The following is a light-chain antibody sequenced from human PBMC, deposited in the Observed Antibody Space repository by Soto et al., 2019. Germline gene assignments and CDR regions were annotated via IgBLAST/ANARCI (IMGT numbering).Light chain of an antibody. J-gene: IGLJ1*01. V-gene: IGLV2-14*01. CDR1: NSDVGGYDY. CDR2: EVS. CDR3: SSYTSRTTLYV. Sequence: QSLLTQPASVSGSPGQSITISCTGTNSDVGGYDYVSWYQQHPGKAPKLIIYEVSNRPSGVSNRFSGSKSGNTASLTISGLQAEDEADYHCSSYTSRTTLYVFGTGTKVTVL.